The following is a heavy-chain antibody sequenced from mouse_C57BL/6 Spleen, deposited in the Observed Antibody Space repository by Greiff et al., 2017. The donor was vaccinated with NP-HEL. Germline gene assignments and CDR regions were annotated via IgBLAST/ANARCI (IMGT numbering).Heavy chain of an antibody. CDR3: ALDYYGSSYDAMDY. D-gene: IGHD1-1*01. CDR1: GFTFSDYG. V-gene: IGHV5-17*01. J-gene: IGHJ4*01. CDR2: ISSGSSTI. Sequence: EVMLVESGGGLVKPGGSLKLSCAASGFTFSDYGMHWVRQAPEKGLEWVAYISSGSSTIYYADTVKGRFTISRDNAKNTLFLQMTSLRSEDTAMYYCALDYYGSSYDAMDYWGQGTSVTVSS.